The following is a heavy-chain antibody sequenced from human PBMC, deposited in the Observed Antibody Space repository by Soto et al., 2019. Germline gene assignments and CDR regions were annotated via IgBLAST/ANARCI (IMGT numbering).Heavy chain of an antibody. CDR2: SYYSGST. J-gene: IGHJ4*02. CDR3: ARASDYYDSSGYYYVGY. V-gene: IGHV4-61*01. D-gene: IGHD3-22*01. CDR1: GGSVSSGSYY. Sequence: QVQLQESGPGLVKPSETLSLTCTVSGGSVSSGSYYWSWIRQPPGKGLEWIGYSYYSGSTNYNPSLKSRVTISVDTSKNQFSLKLSSVTAAETAVYYCARASDYYDSSGYYYVGYWGQGTLVTVSS.